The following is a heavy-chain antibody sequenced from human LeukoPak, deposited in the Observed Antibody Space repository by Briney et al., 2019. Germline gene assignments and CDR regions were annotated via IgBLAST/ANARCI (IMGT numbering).Heavy chain of an antibody. CDR1: GYTFTGYY. J-gene: IGHJ3*02. CDR3: ARVLQPRSGGAAFDI. D-gene: IGHD2-15*01. V-gene: IGHV1-2*02. CDR2: INPSTGGT. Sequence: GALGKVSCKASGYTFTGYYMHWVRQAPGQGLEWMGWINPSTGGTNYAQKFQGRVTMTRDTSISTAYMELSRLRSDDTAVYYCARVLQPRSGGAAFDIWGQGTTVTVSS.